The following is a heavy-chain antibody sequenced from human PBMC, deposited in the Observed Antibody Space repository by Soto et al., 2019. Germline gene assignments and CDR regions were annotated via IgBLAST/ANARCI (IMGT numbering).Heavy chain of an antibody. CDR1: GFNVGAFA. CDR2: ISVSDAFI. Sequence: GGSLRLSCAASGFNVGAFAVNWVRQAPGKGLEWVSGISVSDAFIYYTDSVRGRFSISRDASENILYLQMNSLRVDDTALYYCTRETVAGITGLDYWGPGTLVTVSS. J-gene: IGHJ4*02. CDR3: TRETVAGITGLDY. V-gene: IGHV3-23*01. D-gene: IGHD1-20*01.